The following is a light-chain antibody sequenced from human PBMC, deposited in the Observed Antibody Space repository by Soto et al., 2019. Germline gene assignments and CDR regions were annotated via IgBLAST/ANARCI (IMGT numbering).Light chain of an antibody. J-gene: IGKJ2*01. V-gene: IGKV3-20*01. CDR3: QQYGSSPLYT. CDR1: QSVTSNY. Sequence: EIVLTQSPSTLSLSPGERATLSCRASQSVTSNYLAWYQQKPGQAPRLLIYGASTRATDIPDRFSGGGSGTDFTLTISRLEPEDFAVYYCQQYGSSPLYTFGQGTKLEI. CDR2: GAS.